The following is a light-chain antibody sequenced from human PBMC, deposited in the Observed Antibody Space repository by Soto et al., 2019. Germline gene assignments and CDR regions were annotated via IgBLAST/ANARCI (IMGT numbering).Light chain of an antibody. CDR1: SSNIGAGYD. CDR2: GNR. V-gene: IGLV1-40*01. J-gene: IGLJ3*02. Sequence: QSVLTQPPSVSGAPGQRVTISCTGSSSNIGAGYDLHWYQQLAGKAPKLVIFGNRNRPSGVPERFSGSKSGTSASLAITGLQAEDEADYYCQAYDYSLTAFVFGGGTKLTVL. CDR3: QAYDYSLTAFV.